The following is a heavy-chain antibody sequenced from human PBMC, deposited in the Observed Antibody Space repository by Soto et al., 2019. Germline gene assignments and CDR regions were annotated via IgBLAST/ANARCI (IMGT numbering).Heavy chain of an antibody. CDR2: VYYSGTT. CDR1: GGSFSSFY. V-gene: IGHV4-59*01. D-gene: IGHD3-22*01. J-gene: IGHJ4*02. CDR3: ATYDSGGKFDF. Sequence: SETLSLTCTVSGGSFSSFYWSWIRQPPGKGPEWIGYVYYSGTTNYNPSLKGRVSISVDTSKNQFSLKLTSVTAADTAVYYCATYDSGGKFDFWGLGTLVTVSS.